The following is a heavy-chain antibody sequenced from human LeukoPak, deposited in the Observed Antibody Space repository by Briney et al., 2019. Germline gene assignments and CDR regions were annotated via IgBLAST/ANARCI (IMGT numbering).Heavy chain of an antibody. Sequence: TSETLSLTCAVYGGSFSGYYWSWIRQPPGKGLEWIGEINHSGSTNYNPSLKSRVTISVDTSKNQFSLKLSSVTAADTAVYYCASQRGRYSGSYDYWGQGTLVTVSS. CDR3: ASQRGRYSGSYDY. CDR2: INHSGST. V-gene: IGHV4-34*01. D-gene: IGHD1-26*01. CDR1: GGSFSGYY. J-gene: IGHJ4*02.